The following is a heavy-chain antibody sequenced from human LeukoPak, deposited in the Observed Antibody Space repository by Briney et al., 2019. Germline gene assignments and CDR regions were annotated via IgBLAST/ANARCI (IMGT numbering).Heavy chain of an antibody. V-gene: IGHV4-59*02. CDR3: ARNYDY. CDR1: GGSVSGYY. CDR2: VYYSGST. J-gene: IGHJ4*02. Sequence: SETLSLTCVVSGGSVSGYYWGWIRQPPGRGLEWIGYVYYSGSTNYNPSFKSRITISVDTSRNQFSLQLSSVTAADTAVYFCARNYDYWGQGILVTVSS.